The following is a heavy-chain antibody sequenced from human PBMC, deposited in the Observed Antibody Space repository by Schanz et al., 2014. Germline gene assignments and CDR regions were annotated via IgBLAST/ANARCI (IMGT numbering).Heavy chain of an antibody. V-gene: IGHV3-23*01. CDR3: ARWFLIRGVILDS. CDR2: INTGGDST. CDR1: GFTFSTYA. Sequence: EVKLLESEGTLVRPGGSLRLSCAASGFTFSTYAMAWDRQAPGKGLEWVSSINTGGDSTYYADSVKGRFTISRDNSRDTVYLQMNSLRADDTAMYYCARWFLIRGVILDSWGQGTLVTVSS. J-gene: IGHJ4*02. D-gene: IGHD3-10*01.